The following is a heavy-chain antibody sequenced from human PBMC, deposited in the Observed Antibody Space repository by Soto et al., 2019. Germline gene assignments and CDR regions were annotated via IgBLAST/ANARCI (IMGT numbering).Heavy chain of an antibody. CDR1: GYTFTKYY. D-gene: IGHD2-21*02. CDR2: INPNTGGT. Sequence: ASVKVSWKASGYTFTKYYVLWVRQTTEQGLEWVGRINPNTGGTNYAQKFQDRVTMTRDTSITTAYMELSRLRSDDTAVYYCARQLAYCGGDCYTEPIDYWGQGTQVTVSS. J-gene: IGHJ4*02. CDR3: ARQLAYCGGDCYTEPIDY. V-gene: IGHV1-2*06.